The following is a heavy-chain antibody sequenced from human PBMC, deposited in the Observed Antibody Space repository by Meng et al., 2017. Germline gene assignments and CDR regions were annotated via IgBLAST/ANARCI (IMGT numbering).Heavy chain of an antibody. CDR1: GFTFSSYA. V-gene: IGHV3-23*01. CDR3: AKFGITMVRFPHDAFDI. D-gene: IGHD3-10*01. J-gene: IGHJ3*02. CDR2: ISGSGGST. Sequence: GESLKISCAASGFTFSSYAMSWVRQAPGKGLEWVSAISGSGGSTYYADSVKGRFTISRDNSKNTLYQQMNSLRAEDTAVYYCAKFGITMVRFPHDAFDIWGQGTMVTVSS.